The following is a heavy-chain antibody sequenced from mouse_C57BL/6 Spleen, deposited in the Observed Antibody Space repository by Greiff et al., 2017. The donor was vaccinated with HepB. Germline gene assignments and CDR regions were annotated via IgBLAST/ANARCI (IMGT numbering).Heavy chain of an antibody. Sequence: QVQLQQPGAELVRPGSSVKLSCKASGYTFTSYWMHWVKQRPIQGLEWIGNIDPSDSETHYNQKFKDKATLTVDKSSSTAYMQLSSLTSEDSAVSYCARDYDGSAWFAYWGQGTLVTVSA. J-gene: IGHJ3*01. V-gene: IGHV1-52*01. CDR3: ARDYDGSAWFAY. CDR2: IDPSDSET. CDR1: GYTFTSYW. D-gene: IGHD2-3*01.